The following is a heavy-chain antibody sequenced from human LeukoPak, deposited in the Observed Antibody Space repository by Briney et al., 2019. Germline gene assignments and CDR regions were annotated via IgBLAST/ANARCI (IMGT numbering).Heavy chain of an antibody. D-gene: IGHD5-24*01. CDR1: GYTFTNYG. Sequence: ASVKVSCKASGYTFTNYGISWVRQTPGQGLEWMGWISAYNGNTNYAQKLQGRVTMTTDTSTSTAYMELRSLRSDDTAVYYCARGKGRMATSMGFDYWGQGTPVTVSS. V-gene: IGHV1-18*01. CDR2: ISAYNGNT. CDR3: ARGKGRMATSMGFDY. J-gene: IGHJ4*02.